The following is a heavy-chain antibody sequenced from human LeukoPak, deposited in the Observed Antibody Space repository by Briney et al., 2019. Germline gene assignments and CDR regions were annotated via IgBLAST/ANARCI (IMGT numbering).Heavy chain of an antibody. CDR2: IYSSGNT. Sequence: GGSLRLSCAASGFTVSSSYMSWVRQAPGKGLEWVSLIYSSGNTYYADSVKGRFTISRDHSKNTLYLQMNSLRAEDTAVYYCARDSDISRGVMGIYSWGQGTLVTVSS. D-gene: IGHD3-10*01. CDR3: ARDSDISRGVMGIYS. J-gene: IGHJ5*02. V-gene: IGHV3-53*01. CDR1: GFTVSSSY.